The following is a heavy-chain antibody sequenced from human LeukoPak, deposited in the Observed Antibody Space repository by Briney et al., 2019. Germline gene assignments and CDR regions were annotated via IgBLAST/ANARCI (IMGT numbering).Heavy chain of an antibody. CDR2: IANDGRDK. CDR1: GFTFSDYG. J-gene: IGHJ4*02. Sequence: PGGSLRLSCAASGFTFSDYGMHWVRQAPGKGLEWVAVIANDGRDKKYADSVRGRFTISRDNSKNTVYLQMNSLRAEDTAVYYCARALRDGYNNLGDYWGQGTLVTVSS. CDR3: ARALRDGYNNLGDY. V-gene: IGHV3-30*03. D-gene: IGHD5-24*01.